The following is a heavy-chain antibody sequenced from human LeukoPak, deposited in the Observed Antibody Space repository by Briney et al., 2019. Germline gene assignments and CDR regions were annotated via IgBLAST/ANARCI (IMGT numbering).Heavy chain of an antibody. CDR1: GYTLTELS. CDR2: FDPEDGET. V-gene: IGHV1-24*01. J-gene: IGHJ4*02. Sequence: ASVKVSCKVSGYTLTELSMHWVRQAPGKGLEWMGGFDPEDGETIYAQKFQGRVTMTEDTSTDTAYMELSSLRSDDTALYFCARDHYFERYFDSWGQGTLVTVSA. CDR3: ARDHYFERYFDS. D-gene: IGHD3-22*01.